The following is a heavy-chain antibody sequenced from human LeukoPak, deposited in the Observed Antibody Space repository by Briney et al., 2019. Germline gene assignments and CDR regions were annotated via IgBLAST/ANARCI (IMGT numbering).Heavy chain of an antibody. J-gene: IGHJ6*03. D-gene: IGHD3-10*01. CDR3: ARVFDSGSQAYFYYMDV. V-gene: IGHV4-34*01. Sequence: SETLSLTCAVYGGSFSGYYWSWFRHPPGKGLEWIGEINHSGSTNYNPSLKSRVTISVDTSKNQFSLKLSSVTAADTAVYYCARVFDSGSQAYFYYMDVWGKGTTVTISS. CDR2: INHSGST. CDR1: GGSFSGYY.